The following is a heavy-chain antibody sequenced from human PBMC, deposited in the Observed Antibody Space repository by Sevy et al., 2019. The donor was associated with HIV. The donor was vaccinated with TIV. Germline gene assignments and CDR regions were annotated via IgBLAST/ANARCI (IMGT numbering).Heavy chain of an antibody. CDR3: ASGAYYYASRTENFDY. J-gene: IGHJ4*02. V-gene: IGHV3-33*01. CDR1: GFTFSSYG. CDR2: IWYDGSSK. D-gene: IGHD3-10*01. Sequence: GGSLRLSCAASGFTFSSYGMHWVRQAPGKGLEWVALIWYDGSSKYYADSVKGRFTISRDNSKNTLYLQMNSLRAEDTAVYYCASGAYYYASRTENFDYWGQGTLVTVPS.